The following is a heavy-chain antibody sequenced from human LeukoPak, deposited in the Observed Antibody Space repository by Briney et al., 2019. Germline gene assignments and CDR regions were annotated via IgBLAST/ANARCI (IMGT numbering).Heavy chain of an antibody. CDR2: IYTIGST. D-gene: IGHD3-3*01. CDR3: ARLTGYYDFWSGQHYYYYMDV. CDR1: GGSISSYS. Sequence: SETLSLTCTLSGGSISSYSCSSIRHPPQKRLGRIGGIYTIGSTNYNPSLKSRVPISVDTSKNQFSLKLSSVTAADTAVYYCARLTGYYDFWSGQHYYYYMDVWGKGTTVTVSS. J-gene: IGHJ6*03. V-gene: IGHV4-4*09.